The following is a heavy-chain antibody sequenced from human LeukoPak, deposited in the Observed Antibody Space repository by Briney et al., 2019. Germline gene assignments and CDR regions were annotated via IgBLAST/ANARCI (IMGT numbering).Heavy chain of an antibody. CDR2: INHNGDA. V-gene: IGHV4-38-2*01. CDR1: GDPISSGYY. D-gene: IGHD5-12*01. CDR3: ARALGTGYALVFDY. Sequence: PSEPLSLTCAVSGDPISSGYYWGRPRQSPGKGPEWIGSINHNGDAYHNPSLRSRVSLSLGTSTNQFSLKLNSVTAADTAVYYCARALGTGYALVFDYWGQGTLVTVS. J-gene: IGHJ4*02.